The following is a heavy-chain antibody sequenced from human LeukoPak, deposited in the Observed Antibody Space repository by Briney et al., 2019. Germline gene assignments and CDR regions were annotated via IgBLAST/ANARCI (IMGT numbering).Heavy chain of an antibody. CDR1: GFTVSSNY. J-gene: IGHJ4*02. V-gene: IGHV3-23*01. CDR2: ISGSGGSS. CDR3: AKDVAYQLPSYFDD. Sequence: PGGSLRLSCAASGFTVSSNYMSWVRQAPGQGLEWVSVISGSGGSSYYADSVKGRFTISRDNSKNTLYLQMNSLRVEDTAVYYCAKDVAYQLPSYFDDWGQETLVTVSS. D-gene: IGHD2-2*01.